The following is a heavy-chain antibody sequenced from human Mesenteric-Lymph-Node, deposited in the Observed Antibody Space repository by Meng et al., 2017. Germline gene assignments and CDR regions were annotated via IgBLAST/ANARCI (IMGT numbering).Heavy chain of an antibody. CDR2: IRSKAYGGTT. CDR1: GFTFGDYA. Sequence: GESLKIPRTAPGFTFGDYAMSWFRPAPGKGLEWVGFIRSKAYGGTTEYAASVKGRLTISRDDSKSIAYLQMNSLKTEDTAVYYCTRVMGQWLGYYGMDVWGQGTTVTVSS. V-gene: IGHV3-49*03. CDR3: TRVMGQWLGYYGMDV. J-gene: IGHJ6*02. D-gene: IGHD6-19*01.